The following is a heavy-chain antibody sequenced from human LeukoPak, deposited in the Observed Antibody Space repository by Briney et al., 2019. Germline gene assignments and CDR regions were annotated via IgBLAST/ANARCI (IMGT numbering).Heavy chain of an antibody. CDR3: ARDGGYTSGHPFDY. D-gene: IGHD5-18*01. Sequence: PGRSLRLSCAASGFTFSSYAMHWVRQPPGKGLEWLTLIQRDGSDQYYADSVKGRFTISRDNSKNTLYLQVNSLRGEDTAVYYCARDGGYTSGHPFDYWGQGTLVTVSS. CDR2: IQRDGSDQ. CDR1: GFTFSSYA. J-gene: IGHJ4*02. V-gene: IGHV3-33*08.